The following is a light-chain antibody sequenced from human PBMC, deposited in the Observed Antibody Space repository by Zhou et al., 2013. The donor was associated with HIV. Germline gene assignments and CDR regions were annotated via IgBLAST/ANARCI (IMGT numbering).Light chain of an antibody. J-gene: IGKJ1*01. V-gene: IGKV1-5*03. CDR2: RTS. CDR3: QQCNSPWT. CDR1: QSISNS. Sequence: DIQMTQSPSTLSASVGDRVTITCRASQSISNSLAWYQQKPGKAPKLLIYRTSSLESGVPSRFGASGSGTEFTLTISSLQPDDFATYYCQQCNSPWTFGQGTKVE.